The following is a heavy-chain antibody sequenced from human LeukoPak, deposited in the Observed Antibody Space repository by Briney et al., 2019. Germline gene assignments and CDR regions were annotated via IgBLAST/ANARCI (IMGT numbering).Heavy chain of an antibody. Sequence: TWIRQPPGKGLEWIGKINHSGSTNYNPSLKSRVTISVDTSKNQFSLKLSSVTAADTAVYYCASGSANWFDPWGQGTLVTVSS. J-gene: IGHJ5*02. V-gene: IGHV4-34*01. CDR3: ASGSANWFDP. CDR2: INHSGST.